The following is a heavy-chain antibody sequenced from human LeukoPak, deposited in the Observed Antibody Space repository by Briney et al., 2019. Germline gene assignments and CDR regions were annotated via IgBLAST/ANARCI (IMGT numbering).Heavy chain of an antibody. CDR2: INPSGGST. V-gene: IGHV1-46*01. D-gene: IGHD2-2*01. J-gene: IGHJ6*02. CDR3: ARDPAAVYYYYGMDV. CDR1: GYTFTSYY. Sequence: ASVKVSCKASGYTFTSYYTHWVRQAPGQGLEWMGIINPSGGSTSYAQKFQGRVTMTRDTSTSTVYMELSSLRSEDTAVYYCARDPAAVYYYYGMDVWGQGTTVTVSS.